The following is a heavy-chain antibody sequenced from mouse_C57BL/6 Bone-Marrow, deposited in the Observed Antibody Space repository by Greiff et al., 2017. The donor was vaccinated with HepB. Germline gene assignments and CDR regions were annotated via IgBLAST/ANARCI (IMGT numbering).Heavy chain of an antibody. V-gene: IGHV1-42*01. J-gene: IGHJ1*03. CDR2: INPSTGGT. Sequence: EVQLQQSGPELVKPGASVKISCKASGYSFTGYYMNWVKQSPEKSLEWIGEINPSTGGTTYNQKFKAKATLTVDKSSSTAYMQLKSLTSEDSAVYYCARRITTVPYWYFDVWGTGTTVTVSS. D-gene: IGHD1-1*01. CDR3: ARRITTVPYWYFDV. CDR1: GYSFTGYY.